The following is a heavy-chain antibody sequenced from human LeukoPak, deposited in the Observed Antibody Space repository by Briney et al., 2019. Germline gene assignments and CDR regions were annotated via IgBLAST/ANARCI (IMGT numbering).Heavy chain of an antibody. J-gene: IGHJ5*02. CDR1: GGSISSSSYY. V-gene: IGHV4-39*01. CDR2: IYFSGSA. Sequence: PSETLSLTCTVSGGSISSSSYYWGWIRQPSGKGLEWTGSIYFSGSAYYNPSLKSRVTISVDTSKNQFSLKLSSVTAADTAVYYCARRLGFYCSSTSCHGARYNWFDPWGQGTLVTVSS. CDR3: ARRLGFYCSSTSCHGARYNWFDP. D-gene: IGHD2-2*01.